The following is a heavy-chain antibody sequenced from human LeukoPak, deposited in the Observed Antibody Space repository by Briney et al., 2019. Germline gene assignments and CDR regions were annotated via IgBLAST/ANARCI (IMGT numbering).Heavy chain of an antibody. Sequence: GGSLRLSCAGSGFTLSSYYMHWVRQAPDKGLEWVAVMSYDETTANYAGSVQGRFAVSRDNSKNTLFLQINSLRAEDMAMYFCTRGGGANYYGDYFDYWSQGTLVTVSS. CDR1: GFTLSSYY. CDR3: TRGGGANYYGDYFDY. V-gene: IGHV3-30*09. D-gene: IGHD1-26*01. J-gene: IGHJ4*02. CDR2: MSYDETTA.